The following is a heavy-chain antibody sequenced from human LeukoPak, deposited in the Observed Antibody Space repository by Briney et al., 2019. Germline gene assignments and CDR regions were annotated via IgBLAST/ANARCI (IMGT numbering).Heavy chain of an antibody. CDR2: IYYSGST. V-gene: IGHV4-59*01. D-gene: IGHD1-26*01. J-gene: IGHJ3*02. CDR1: GGSISSYY. Sequence: KASETLSLTCTVSGGSISSYYWSWIRQPPGKGLEWIGYIYYSGSTNYNPSLKSRVTISVDTSKNQFSLKLSSVTAADTAVYYCARGRGYAFDIWGQETMVTVSS. CDR3: ARGRGYAFDI.